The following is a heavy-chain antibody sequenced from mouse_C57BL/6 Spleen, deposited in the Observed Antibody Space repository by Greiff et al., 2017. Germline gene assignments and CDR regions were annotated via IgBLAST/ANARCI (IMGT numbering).Heavy chain of an antibody. CDR2: ISSGGSYT. Sequence: EVKVVESGGDLVKPGGSLKLSCAASGFTFSSYGMSWVRQTPDKRLEWVATISSGGSYTYYPDSVKGRFTIAGDNAKNTPYLQMSRQKSEETAMDNGARQSDYSNYEGWAYWGQGTMVTVSA. V-gene: IGHV5-6*01. J-gene: IGHJ3*01. D-gene: IGHD2-5*01. CDR3: ARQSDYSNYEGWAY. CDR1: GFTFSSYG.